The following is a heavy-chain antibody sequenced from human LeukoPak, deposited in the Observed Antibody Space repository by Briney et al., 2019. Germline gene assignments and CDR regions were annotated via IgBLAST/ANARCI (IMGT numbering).Heavy chain of an antibody. D-gene: IGHD2-2*01. CDR2: ISAYNGNT. J-gene: IGHJ4*02. Sequence: GASVKVSCKASGYTFTSYGISWVRQAPGQGLEWMGWISAYNGNTNYAQKLQGRVTMTTDTSTSTAYMELRSLRSDDTAVYYCARLVVPAAMSGGFDYWGRGTLVTVSS. CDR3: ARLVVPAAMSGGFDY. V-gene: IGHV1-18*01. CDR1: GYTFTSYG.